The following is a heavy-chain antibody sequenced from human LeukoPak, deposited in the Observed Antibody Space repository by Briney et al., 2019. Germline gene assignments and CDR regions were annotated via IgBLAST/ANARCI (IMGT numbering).Heavy chain of an antibody. CDR2: IIPILGIA. CDR1: GGTFSSYA. J-gene: IGHJ4*02. Sequence: EASVKVSCKASGGTFSSYAISWVRQAPGQGLEWMGRIIPILGIANYAQKFQGRVTITADKSTSTAYMELSSLRSEDTAVYYCARALYNRGWYPDYFDSWGQGTLVTVSS. D-gene: IGHD6-19*01. CDR3: ARALYNRGWYPDYFDS. V-gene: IGHV1-69*04.